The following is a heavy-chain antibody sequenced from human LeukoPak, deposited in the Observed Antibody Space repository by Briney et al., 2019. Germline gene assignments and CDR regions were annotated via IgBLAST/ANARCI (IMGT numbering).Heavy chain of an antibody. V-gene: IGHV1-2*02. Sequence: ASVTASCKASGYTFTGYYMHWVRQAPGQGLEWMGSINPDSGDTNYAQNLQGRVTMTRDTSINTAYLDLSRLRSDDTAVYYCAIMGDTFDIWGQGTKVTVSS. D-gene: IGHD2-8*01. CDR1: GYTFTGYY. CDR2: INPDSGDT. CDR3: AIMGDTFDI. J-gene: IGHJ3*02.